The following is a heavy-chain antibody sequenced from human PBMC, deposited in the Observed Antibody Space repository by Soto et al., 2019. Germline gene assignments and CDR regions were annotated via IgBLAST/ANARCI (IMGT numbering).Heavy chain of an antibody. D-gene: IGHD3-3*01. Sequence: QVPLQASGPGLVKPSETLSLTCTVSGDSMSPFYWNWIRQSAGKGLEWIGCIYYSGNTHYNPSLKSRVAISVDPSKNQFYLKLSSVTAADTAVYYCARWVYDYWSGYYAGSGLDVWGQGTTVTVSS. CDR3: ARWVYDYWSGYYAGSGLDV. CDR2: IYYSGNT. CDR1: GDSMSPFY. V-gene: IGHV4-59*13. J-gene: IGHJ6*02.